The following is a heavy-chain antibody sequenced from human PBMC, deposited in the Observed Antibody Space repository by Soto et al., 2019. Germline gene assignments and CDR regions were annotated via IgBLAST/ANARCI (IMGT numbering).Heavy chain of an antibody. Sequence: PSETLSLTCTVSGGYIRSGGYYWSWIRQHPGKGLEWIGYIYYSGSTYYNPSLKSRVTISVDTSKNQFSLKLSSVTAADTAVYYCARARYYGSGSHTHDAFDIWGQGTMVTVSS. V-gene: IGHV4-31*03. CDR3: ARARYYGSGSHTHDAFDI. J-gene: IGHJ3*02. CDR1: GGYIRSGGYY. CDR2: IYYSGST. D-gene: IGHD3-10*01.